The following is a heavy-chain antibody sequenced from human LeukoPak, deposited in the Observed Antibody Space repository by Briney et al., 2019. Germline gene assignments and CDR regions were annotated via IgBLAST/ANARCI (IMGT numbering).Heavy chain of an antibody. CDR2: IKQDGSEK. CDR1: GFTFSSYW. J-gene: IGHJ6*02. V-gene: IGHV3-7*01. D-gene: IGHD3-22*01. Sequence: PGGSLRLSCAASGFTFSSYWMSWVRQAPGKGLEWVANIKQDGSEKYYVDSVKGRFTISRDNAKNSLYLQMNSLRAEDTAVYYWAREGGITMIVGGQLYYYYYGMDVWGQGTTVTVSS. CDR3: AREGGITMIVGGQLYYYYYGMDV.